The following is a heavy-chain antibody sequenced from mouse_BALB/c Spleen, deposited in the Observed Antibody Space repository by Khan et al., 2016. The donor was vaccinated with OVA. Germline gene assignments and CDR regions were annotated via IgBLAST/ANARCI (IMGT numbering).Heavy chain of an antibody. CDR2: ISPGSGTP. J-gene: IGHJ4*01. D-gene: IGHD1-1*01. V-gene: IGHV1S41*01. CDR1: GYTFTSYW. CDR3: VRENYYGSSHYAMDY. Sequence: DLVKPGASVKLSCKASGYTFTSYWINWIKQRPGQGLEWIGRISPGSGTPYYNEMFKGKATLTVDTSSSTAYIQLSSLSSEDSAVYFAVRENYYGSSHYAMDYWGQGTSVTVSS.